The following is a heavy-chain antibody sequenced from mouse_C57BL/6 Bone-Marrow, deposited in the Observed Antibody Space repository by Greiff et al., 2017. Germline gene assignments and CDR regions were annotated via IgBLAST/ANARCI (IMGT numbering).Heavy chain of an antibody. CDR1: GYTFTSYW. D-gene: IGHD1-1*01. CDR2: IHPSDSDT. J-gene: IGHJ2*01. CDR3: AIEGITTVVATDY. V-gene: IGHV1-74*01. Sequence: QVPLQQPGAELVKPGASVKVSCKASGYTFTSYWMPWVKQRPGQGLEWIGRIHPSDSDTNYNQKFKGKATLTVDKSSSTAYMQLSSLTSEDSAVYYCAIEGITTVVATDYWGQGTTLTVSS.